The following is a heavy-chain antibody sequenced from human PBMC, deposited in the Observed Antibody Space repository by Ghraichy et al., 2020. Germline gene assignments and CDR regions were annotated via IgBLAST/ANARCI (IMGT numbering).Heavy chain of an antibody. CDR3: ARDLIVVVPAARKYYYYGMDV. CDR2: IYYSGST. D-gene: IGHD2-2*01. V-gene: IGHV4-30-4*01. CDR1: GGSISSGDYY. Sequence: SETLSLTCTVSGGSISSGDYYWSWIRQPPGKGLEWIGYIYYSGSTYYNPSLKSRVTILVDTSKNQFSLKLSSVTAADTAVYYCARDLIVVVPAARKYYYYGMDVWGQGTTVTVSS. J-gene: IGHJ6*02.